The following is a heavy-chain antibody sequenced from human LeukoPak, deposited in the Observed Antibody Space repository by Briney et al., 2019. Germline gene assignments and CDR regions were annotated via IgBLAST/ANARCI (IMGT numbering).Heavy chain of an antibody. V-gene: IGHV3-30*02. J-gene: IGHJ6*03. Sequence: GGSLRLSCAASGFTFSSYGMHWVRQAPGKGLEWVAFIRYDGSNKYYADSVKGRFTISRDNSKNTLYLQMNSLRAEDTAVYYCARDSSLERLRGYYYYMDVWGKGTTVTVSS. CDR2: IRYDGSNK. CDR3: ARDSSLERLRGYYYYMDV. CDR1: GFTFSSYG. D-gene: IGHD3-3*01.